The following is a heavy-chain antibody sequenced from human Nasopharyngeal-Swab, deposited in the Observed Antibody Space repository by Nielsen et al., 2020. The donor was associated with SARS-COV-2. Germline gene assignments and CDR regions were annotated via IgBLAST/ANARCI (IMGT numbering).Heavy chain of an antibody. V-gene: IGHV3-23*01. CDR1: GFTFRSYA. D-gene: IGHD5-12*01. Sequence: GESLKISCAASGFTFRSYAISWVRQAPGKGLEWVSVISGSDYTTYSADSVKGRFTISRDNSKNTVNLQMNSLRVEDTAIYYCAKDRDSGDDSDDYYHYYGMDVWGQGTTVTVFS. J-gene: IGHJ6*02. CDR3: AKDRDSGDDSDDYYHYYGMDV. CDR2: ISGSDYTT.